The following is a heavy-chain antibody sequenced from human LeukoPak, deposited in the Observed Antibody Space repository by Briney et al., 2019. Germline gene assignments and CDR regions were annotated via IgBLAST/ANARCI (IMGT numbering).Heavy chain of an antibody. CDR3: ARAGYCSSTSCYYYYYYYMDV. Sequence: ASVKVSCKASGYTFTSYGISGVRQAPGQGLEWMGWISAYNGNTNYAQKLQGRVTMTTDTSTSTAYMELRSLRSDDTAVYYCARAGYCSSTSCYYYYYYYMDVWGKGTTVTVSS. J-gene: IGHJ6*03. V-gene: IGHV1-18*01. D-gene: IGHD2-2*01. CDR1: GYTFTSYG. CDR2: ISAYNGNT.